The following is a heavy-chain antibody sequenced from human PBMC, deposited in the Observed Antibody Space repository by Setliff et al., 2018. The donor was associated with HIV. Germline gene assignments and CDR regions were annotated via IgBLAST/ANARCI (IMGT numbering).Heavy chain of an antibody. CDR3: ARDRIEVLADSPHDVFDI. CDR1: GDSVSGYY. CDR2: VHNSAGS. D-gene: IGHD3-22*01. Sequence: SETLSLTCAVSGDSVSGYYWSWLRQPAGRGLEWIGRVHNSAGSNYNPSLKSRVTMSVDTAKNQLSLKLTAVSAADTAVYYCARDRIEVLADSPHDVFDIWGRGIMVTVSS. V-gene: IGHV4-4*07. J-gene: IGHJ3*02.